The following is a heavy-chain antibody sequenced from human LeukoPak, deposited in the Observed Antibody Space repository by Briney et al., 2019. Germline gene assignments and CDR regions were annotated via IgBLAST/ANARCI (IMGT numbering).Heavy chain of an antibody. CDR3: ARDGVWGSYRHVTDY. V-gene: IGHV1-18*01. D-gene: IGHD3-16*02. CDR1: GYTFTSYG. CDR2: ISAYNGNT. J-gene: IGHJ4*02. Sequence: ASVKVSCKACGYTFTSYGISWVRQAPGQGLEWMGWISAYNGNTNYAQKLQGRVTMTTDTSTSTAYMELRSLRSDDTAVYYCARDGVWGSYRHVTDYWGQGTLVTVSS.